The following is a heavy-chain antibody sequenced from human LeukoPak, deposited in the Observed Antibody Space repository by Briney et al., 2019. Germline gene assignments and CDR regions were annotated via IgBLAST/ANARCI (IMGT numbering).Heavy chain of an antibody. V-gene: IGHV3-7*01. CDR3: AMGLERSGGFDY. CDR2: IKQDGSEK. J-gene: IGHJ4*02. CDR1: GFTFSSYA. D-gene: IGHD3-10*01. Sequence: GGSLRLSCAASGFTFSSYAMSWVRQAPGKGLEWVATIKQDGSEKYYVDSVKGRFTISRDNAKNSLYLQMNSLRAEDTAVYYCAMGLERSGGFDYWGQGTLVTVSS.